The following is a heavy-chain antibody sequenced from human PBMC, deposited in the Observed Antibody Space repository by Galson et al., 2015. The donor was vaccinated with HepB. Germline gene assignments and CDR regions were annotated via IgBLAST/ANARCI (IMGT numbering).Heavy chain of an antibody. CDR3: ARVGDDTENYYYMDV. Sequence: SLRLSCAASGFTFSSYSMNWVRQAPGKGLEWVSYIRSSSSTIYYADSVKGRFTISRDNAKNSLYLQMNSLRAEDTAVYYCARVGDDTENYYYMDVWGKGTTVTVSS. D-gene: IGHD2-21*01. V-gene: IGHV3-48*01. CDR2: IRSSSSTI. CDR1: GFTFSSYS. J-gene: IGHJ6*03.